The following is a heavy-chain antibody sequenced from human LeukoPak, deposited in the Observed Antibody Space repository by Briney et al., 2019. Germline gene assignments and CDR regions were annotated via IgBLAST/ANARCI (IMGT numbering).Heavy chain of an antibody. J-gene: IGHJ4*02. CDR2: INWNGDST. Sequence: PGGSLRLSCAASGFSFDDYGLTWVRQAPGKWLEWVSGINWNGDSTDYADSVKGRITISRDNAKNSLYLQMNSLRAEDTALYYCARDLRVVITGSFDSWGQGTLVTVSS. D-gene: IGHD3-22*01. CDR3: ARDLRVVITGSFDS. CDR1: GFSFDDYG. V-gene: IGHV3-20*04.